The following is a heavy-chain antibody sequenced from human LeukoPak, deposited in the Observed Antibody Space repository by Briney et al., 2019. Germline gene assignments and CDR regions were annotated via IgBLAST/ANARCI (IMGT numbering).Heavy chain of an antibody. J-gene: IGHJ4*02. D-gene: IGHD3-16*01. CDR2: ISSSSSYI. CDR3: ARDPRRYDYVWATPPSCFDY. Sequence: GGSLRLSCAASGFTFSSYSMNWVRQAPGKGLEWASSISSSSSYIYYADSVKGRFTISRDNAKNSLYLQMNSLRAEDTAVYYCARDPRRYDYVWATPPSCFDYWGQGTLVTVSS. CDR1: GFTFSSYS. V-gene: IGHV3-21*01.